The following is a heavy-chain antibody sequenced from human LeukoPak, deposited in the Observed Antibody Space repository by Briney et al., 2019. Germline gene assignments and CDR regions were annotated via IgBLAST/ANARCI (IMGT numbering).Heavy chain of an antibody. CDR1: GFTFSSYA. Sequence: GGSLRLSXAASGFTFSSYAMSWVRQAPGKGLEWVSAISNSGGSTYYADSVKGRFAISRDNSKNTLYLQMNSLRAEDTAVYYCAKGLDPLFDYWGQGSLVTVSS. CDR3: AKGLDPLFDY. V-gene: IGHV3-23*01. J-gene: IGHJ4*02. CDR2: ISNSGGST.